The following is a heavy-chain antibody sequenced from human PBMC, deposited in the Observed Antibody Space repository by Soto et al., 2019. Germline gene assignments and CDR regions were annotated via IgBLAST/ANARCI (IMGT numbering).Heavy chain of an antibody. V-gene: IGHV3-23*01. D-gene: IGHD3-3*02. CDR2: IGVGGGDR. Sequence: EVQLLESGGGLVQPGGSLRLSCAASGFTFSSYAMSWVRQAPGKGLEWVSIIGVGGGDRYYPESVKGRFTISRDNSRDTLYREMNSLRDEDTAVYYCARARFEVLVWGQGTLVTVSS. CDR1: GFTFSSYA. J-gene: IGHJ4*02. CDR3: ARARFEVLV.